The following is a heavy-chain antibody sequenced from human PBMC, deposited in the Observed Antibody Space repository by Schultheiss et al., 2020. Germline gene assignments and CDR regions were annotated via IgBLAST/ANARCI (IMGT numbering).Heavy chain of an antibody. J-gene: IGHJ4*02. Sequence: ALVKVSCKASDYTFISYDISWVRQAPGQGLEWMGWISAYNGNTNYAQKFQGRVTMTRNTSISTAYMELNSLRAEDTALYYCAKDCYGSGSGFDYWGQGTLVTVSS. CDR1: DYTFISYD. CDR2: ISAYNGNT. CDR3: AKDCYGSGSGFDY. V-gene: IGHV1-18*01. D-gene: IGHD3-10*01.